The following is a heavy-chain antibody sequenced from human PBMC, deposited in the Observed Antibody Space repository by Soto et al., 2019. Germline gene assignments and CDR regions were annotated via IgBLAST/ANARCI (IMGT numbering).Heavy chain of an antibody. CDR2: ISAYNGNT. Sequence: ASVKVSWKACGYTFASYGISWVRQAPGQGLEWMGWISAYNGNTNYAQKLQGRVTMTTDTSTSTAYMELRSLISVDTPLPPCATLSLFPGLIITRYY. V-gene: IGHV1-18*01. D-gene: IGHD3-10*01. CDR1: GYTFASYG. J-gene: IGHJ6*03. CDR3: ATLSLFPGLIITRYY.